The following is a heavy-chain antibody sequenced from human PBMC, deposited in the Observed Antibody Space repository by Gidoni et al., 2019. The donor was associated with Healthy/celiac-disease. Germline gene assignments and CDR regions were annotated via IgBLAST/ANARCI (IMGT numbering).Heavy chain of an antibody. J-gene: IGHJ4*02. CDR2: IYYSGST. D-gene: IGHD2-15*01. CDR1: GGSISSSSYY. CDR3: ARHGPRIEIYGGNSFDY. Sequence: QLQLQESGPGLVKPSETLSLTCTVSGGSISSSSYYWGWIRQPPGKGLEWIGSIYYSGSTYYNPSLKSRVTISVDTSKNQFSLKLSSVTAADTAVYYCARHGPRIEIYGGNSFDYWGQGTLVTVSS. V-gene: IGHV4-39*01.